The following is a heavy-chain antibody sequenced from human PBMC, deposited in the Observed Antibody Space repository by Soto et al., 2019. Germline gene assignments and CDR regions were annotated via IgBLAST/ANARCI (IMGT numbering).Heavy chain of an antibody. CDR1: GGSISSSSYY. J-gene: IGHJ6*02. D-gene: IGHD2-21*01. V-gene: IGHV4-39*01. Sequence: SETLSLTCTVSGGSISSSSYYWGWIRQPPGNGLEWIGSIYYSGSTYYNPSLKSRVTISVDTSKNQFSLKLSSVTAADTAVYYCARVIAHYYYYGMDVWGQGTTVTAP. CDR2: IYYSGST. CDR3: ARVIAHYYYYGMDV.